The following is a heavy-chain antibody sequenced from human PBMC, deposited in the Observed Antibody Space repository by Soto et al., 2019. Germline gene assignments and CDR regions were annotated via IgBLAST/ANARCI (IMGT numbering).Heavy chain of an antibody. CDR3: AKRAIGVAGSVYFDY. D-gene: IGHD6-19*01. J-gene: IGHJ4*02. V-gene: IGHV3-9*01. Sequence: EVQLVESGGGLVQPGRSLRLSCAASGFTFDDYAMHWVRQAPGKGLEWVSGISWNSGSIGYADSVKGRFTISRDNAKNSLYLQMNSLRAEDTALYYCAKRAIGVAGSVYFDYWGQGTLVTVSS. CDR2: ISWNSGSI. CDR1: GFTFDDYA.